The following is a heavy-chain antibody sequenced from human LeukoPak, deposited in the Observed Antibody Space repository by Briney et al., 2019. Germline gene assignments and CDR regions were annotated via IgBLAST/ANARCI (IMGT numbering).Heavy chain of an antibody. CDR1: GFTFSNYN. J-gene: IGHJ6*02. V-gene: IGHV3-21*01. D-gene: IGHD6-19*01. CDR2: LSSSGSNA. CDR3: ARHYSSGWYGMDV. Sequence: PGGSLRLSCAASGFTFSNYNMTWVRQAPGKGLEWVSSLSSSGSNALYADSVKGRFIISRDNAKNSLYLLMYSLRAEDTAVYYCARHYSSGWYGMDVWGQGTTVTVSS.